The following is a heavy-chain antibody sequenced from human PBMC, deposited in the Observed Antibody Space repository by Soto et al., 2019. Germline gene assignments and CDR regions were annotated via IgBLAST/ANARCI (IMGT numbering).Heavy chain of an antibody. Sequence: SVKVSCKASGGTFSSYAISWVRQAPGQGLEWMGGIIPIFGTANYAQKFQGRVTIAADESTSTAYMELSSLRSEDTAVYYCARPHWDYYDSSGYYYGMYVWGQGTTVTVSS. D-gene: IGHD3-22*01. CDR2: IIPIFGTA. J-gene: IGHJ6*02. CDR3: ARPHWDYYDSSGYYYGMYV. V-gene: IGHV1-69*13. CDR1: GGTFSSYA.